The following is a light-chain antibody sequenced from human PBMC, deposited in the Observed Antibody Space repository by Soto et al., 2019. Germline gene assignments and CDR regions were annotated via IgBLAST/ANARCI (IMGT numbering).Light chain of an antibody. Sequence: DIQLTQSPSALSASIGDRVSITCRASQTIITSFAWYQQKPGKDPKLLIYDVSVLQTEVPARFSGYASGTEFTLAITRVQRDDFATDYCQQYNSYSAHGLTFGGGTKVVIK. CDR1: QTIITS. CDR2: DVS. J-gene: IGKJ4*01. CDR3: QQYNSYSAHGLT. V-gene: IGKV1-5*01.